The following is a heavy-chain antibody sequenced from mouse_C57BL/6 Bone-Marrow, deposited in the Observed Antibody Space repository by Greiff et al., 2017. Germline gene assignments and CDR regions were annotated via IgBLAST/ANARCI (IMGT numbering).Heavy chain of an antibody. Sequence: EVKLVESGGGLVQSGRSLRLSCATSGFTFSDFYMEWVRQAPGKGLEWIAASSNKANDYTTEYSASVKGRFIVTRATSQSILYLQMNALRAEDTAMYYWARDLYGSSYWGYFDVWGTGTTVTVSS. CDR2: SSNKANDYTT. J-gene: IGHJ1*03. CDR3: ARDLYGSSYWGYFDV. CDR1: GFTFSDFY. V-gene: IGHV7-1*01. D-gene: IGHD1-1*01.